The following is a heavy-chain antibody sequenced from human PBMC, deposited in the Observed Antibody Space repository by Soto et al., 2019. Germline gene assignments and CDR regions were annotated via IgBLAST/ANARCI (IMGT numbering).Heavy chain of an antibody. Sequence: PGGSLRLSCAVSGFTFSTYWMSWVRQAPGKGLEWVANIKEDGSEKYYVDSVKSRFTISRDNAKNSLYLQMNSLRVEDTAVYYCARYAATGHFDYWGQGTLVTVSS. J-gene: IGHJ4*02. CDR3: ARYAATGHFDY. D-gene: IGHD2-2*01. CDR2: IKEDGSEK. V-gene: IGHV3-7*03. CDR1: GFTFSTYW.